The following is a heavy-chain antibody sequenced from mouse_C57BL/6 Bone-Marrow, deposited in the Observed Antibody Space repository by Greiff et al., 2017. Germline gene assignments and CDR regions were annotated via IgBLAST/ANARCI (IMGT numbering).Heavy chain of an antibody. CDR3: TRSFEGYSPEFAY. V-gene: IGHV1-5*01. J-gene: IGHJ3*01. CDR1: GYTFTSYW. D-gene: IGHD2-3*01. CDR2: IYPGNSDT. Sequence: VQLQQSGTVLVRPGASVKMSCKTSGYTFTSYWMHWVKQRPGQGLEWIGAIYPGNSDTSYNQKFKGTAKLTADTSSSTAYMELSSLTTEDSAVYYCTRSFEGYSPEFAYWGKGTMVTVSA.